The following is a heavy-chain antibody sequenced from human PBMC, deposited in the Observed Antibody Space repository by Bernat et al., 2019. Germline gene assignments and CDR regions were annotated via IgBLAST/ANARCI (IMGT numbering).Heavy chain of an antibody. CDR2: VSSHGSDK. J-gene: IGHJ5*02. Sequence: QVRLVESGGGVVQPGRSLRLSCAASGFTFSSYGIHWVRQAPGKGLEWVAVVSSHGSDKHYADSVKSRFTISRDNSKNTLYLQMNNLRAEDTAVYYCAMLTTVKPWGQGTLVTVSS. CDR1: GFTFSSYG. CDR3: AMLTTVKP. V-gene: IGHV3-30*03. D-gene: IGHD4-17*01.